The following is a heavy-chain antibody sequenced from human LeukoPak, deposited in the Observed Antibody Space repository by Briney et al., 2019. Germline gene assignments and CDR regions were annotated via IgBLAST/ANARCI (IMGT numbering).Heavy chain of an antibody. CDR3: ARDSPDPNGYNYLFDY. V-gene: IGHV4-4*02. D-gene: IGHD5-24*01. CDR1: GGSISSSNW. J-gene: IGHJ4*02. Sequence: SGTLSLTCAVSGGSISSSNWWSWVRQPPGKGLEWIGEIYHSGSTNYNPSLKSRVTISVDKSKNQFSLKLSSVTAADTAVYYCARDSPDPNGYNYLFDYWGQGTLVTVSS. CDR2: IYHSGST.